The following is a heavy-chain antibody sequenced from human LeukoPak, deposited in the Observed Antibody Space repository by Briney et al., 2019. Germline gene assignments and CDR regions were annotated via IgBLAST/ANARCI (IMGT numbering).Heavy chain of an antibody. Sequence: ASVKVSCKASGYTFTSYGISWVRQAPGQGLEWMGWISAYNGNTNYAQKLQGRATMTTDTSTSTAYMELRSLRSDDTAVYYCARDHITMVRGVIGNWGQGTLVTVSS. D-gene: IGHD3-10*01. CDR1: GYTFTSYG. V-gene: IGHV1-18*01. CDR3: ARDHITMVRGVIGN. CDR2: ISAYNGNT. J-gene: IGHJ4*02.